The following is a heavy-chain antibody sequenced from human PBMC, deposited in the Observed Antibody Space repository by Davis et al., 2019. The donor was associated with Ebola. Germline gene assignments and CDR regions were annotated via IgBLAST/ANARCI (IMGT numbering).Heavy chain of an antibody. CDR3: TSPNYYDSSGYVDY. D-gene: IGHD3-22*01. V-gene: IGHV3-73*01. Sequence: PGGSLRLSCAASGFTFSGSDMHWVRQASGKGLEWVGRIRSKAHSYATAYAASVKGRFTMSRDDSKNTAYLQMNSLKTEDTAVYYCTSPNYYDSSGYVDYWGQGTLVTVSS. CDR2: IRSKAHSYAT. J-gene: IGHJ4*02. CDR1: GFTFSGSD.